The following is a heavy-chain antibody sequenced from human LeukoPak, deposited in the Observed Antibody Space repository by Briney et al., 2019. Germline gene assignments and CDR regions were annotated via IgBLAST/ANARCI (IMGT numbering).Heavy chain of an antibody. CDR2: INPSGGST. CDR3: ARGRVAVALTQPIPNRSPVIDY. Sequence: ASVKVSCKASGYTFTSYYMHWVRQAPGQGLEWMGIINPSGGSTSYAQKFQGRVTMTRDTSTSTVYMELSSLRSEDTAVYYCARGRVAVALTQPIPNRSPVIDYWGQGTLVTVSS. CDR1: GYTFTSYY. V-gene: IGHV1-46*01. D-gene: IGHD6-19*01. J-gene: IGHJ4*02.